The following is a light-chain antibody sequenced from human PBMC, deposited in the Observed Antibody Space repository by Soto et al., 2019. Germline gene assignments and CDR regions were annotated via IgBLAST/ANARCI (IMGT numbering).Light chain of an antibody. Sequence: VVLTQSPLSLSVSPGRTASISCSSRQSLVYSDGNTYLNWFHQRPGQSPRRLIHKVSNRDSGVPDRFSGSGAGADFTLSISRVEAEDVGVFYCMQRISSTFGQGTKV. J-gene: IGKJ1*01. CDR2: KVS. V-gene: IGKV2-30*01. CDR3: MQRISST. CDR1: QSLVYSDGNTY.